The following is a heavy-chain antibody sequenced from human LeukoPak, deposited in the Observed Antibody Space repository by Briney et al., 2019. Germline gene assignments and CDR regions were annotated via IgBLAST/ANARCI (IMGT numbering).Heavy chain of an antibody. V-gene: IGHV1-69*13. D-gene: IGHD1-1*01. CDR2: IIPIFGTA. CDR3: ASGPRHWNDNDY. CDR1: GGTFSSYA. J-gene: IGHJ4*02. Sequence: GASVKVSCKASGGTFSSYAISWVRQAPGQGLEWMGGIIPIFGTANYAQKFQGRVTITADESTSTAYMELSSLRSEDTAVYYCASGPRHWNDNDYWGQGTLVTVSS.